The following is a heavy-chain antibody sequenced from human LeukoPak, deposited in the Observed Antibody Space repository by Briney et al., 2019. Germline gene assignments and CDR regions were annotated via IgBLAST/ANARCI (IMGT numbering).Heavy chain of an antibody. CDR1: GYTFMSHG. Sequence: ASVKVSCKAYGYTFMSHGISWVRQAPGQGLEWMGWISGSSSNTNYAQRLQGRVTMTTDTSTTTAYMELRSLRSDDTAVYYCATQRGSYLWGTDFGYWGQGTLVTVSS. D-gene: IGHD3-16*01. CDR2: ISGSSSNT. V-gene: IGHV1-18*01. CDR3: ATQRGSYLWGTDFGY. J-gene: IGHJ4*02.